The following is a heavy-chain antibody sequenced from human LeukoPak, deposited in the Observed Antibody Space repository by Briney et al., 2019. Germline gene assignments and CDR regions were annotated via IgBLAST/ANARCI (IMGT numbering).Heavy chain of an antibody. Sequence: SETLSLTCTVSGDSINSNNYYWGWIRQPPGKGLEWIGSIYYSGSTYYNPSLKSRVTMSVDMSKNQFSLKLSSVTAADTAVYYRSRRSLCLAIDYWGQGTLVTVSS. V-gene: IGHV4-39*01. CDR1: GDSINSNNYY. CDR3: SRRSLCLAIDY. J-gene: IGHJ4*02. CDR2: IYYSGST.